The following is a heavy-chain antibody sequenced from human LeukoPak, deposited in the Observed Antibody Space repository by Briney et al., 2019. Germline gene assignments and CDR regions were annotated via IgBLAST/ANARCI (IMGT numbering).Heavy chain of an antibody. J-gene: IGHJ4*02. V-gene: IGHV4-39*01. CDR1: GGSISSSSYY. CDR2: INYSGST. CDR3: ARLSDY. Sequence: KPPETLSLTCTVSGGSISSSSYYWGWLRQPPGKGLEWIGSINYSGSTYYNPSPKSRVTISVEPSQTPFSPKLCSVTAAHTSVYYCARLSDYWGQGTLVTVSS.